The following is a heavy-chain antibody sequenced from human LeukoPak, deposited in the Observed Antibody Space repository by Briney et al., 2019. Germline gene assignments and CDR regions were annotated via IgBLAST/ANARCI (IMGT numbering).Heavy chain of an antibody. Sequence: QPGGSLRLSCAASGFTLSSYEMNWVRQAPGKGLEWVSYISSSGSTIYYADSVKGRFTISRDNAKNSLYLQMNSLRAEDTAVYYCARASGSFMGMDVWGKGTTVTVSS. CDR1: GFTLSSYE. CDR3: ARASGSFMGMDV. CDR2: ISSSGSTI. V-gene: IGHV3-48*03. D-gene: IGHD1-26*01. J-gene: IGHJ6*03.